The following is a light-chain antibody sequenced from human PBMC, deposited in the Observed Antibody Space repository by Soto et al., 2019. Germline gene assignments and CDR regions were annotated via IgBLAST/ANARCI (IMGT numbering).Light chain of an antibody. CDR3: SSYTSSSTLFV. V-gene: IGLV2-14*01. J-gene: IGLJ1*01. CDR2: DVS. CDR1: SSDLGGYNY. Sequence: QSVLTQPASVSGSPGQSITISCTGTSSDLGGYNYVSWYQQHPGKAPKLMIYDVSNRPSGVSNRFSGSKSGNTASLTISGLQAEDEADYYCSSYTSSSTLFVFGTGTKLTVL.